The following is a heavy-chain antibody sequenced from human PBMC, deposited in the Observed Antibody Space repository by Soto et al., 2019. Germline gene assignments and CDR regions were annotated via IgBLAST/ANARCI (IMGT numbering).Heavy chain of an antibody. CDR2: ITPIFGTA. V-gene: IGHV1-69*13. Sequence: AVKVSCKASGGTFSSYAISWVRQAPGQGLEWMGGITPIFGTANYAQKFQGRVTITADESTSTAYMELSSLRSEDTAVYYCARNLVVLERGYYYYGMDVWGQGTPVTVS. D-gene: IGHD2-15*01. CDR3: ARNLVVLERGYYYYGMDV. J-gene: IGHJ6*02. CDR1: GGTFSSYA.